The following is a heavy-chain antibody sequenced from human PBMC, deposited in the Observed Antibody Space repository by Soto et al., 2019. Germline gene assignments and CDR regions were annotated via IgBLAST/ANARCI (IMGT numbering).Heavy chain of an antibody. V-gene: IGHV4-34*01. CDR3: AREGHCSSTGCPGDY. CDR2: INHSGST. J-gene: IGHJ4*02. CDR1: GGSFSGYY. D-gene: IGHD2-2*01. Sequence: PSETLPLTCAVYGGSFSGYYWSWIRQPPGKGLEWIGEINHSGSTNYNPSLKSRVTISVDTSKNQFSLNLSSVTAADTAVYYCAREGHCSSTGCPGDYWGQGTLVTVSS.